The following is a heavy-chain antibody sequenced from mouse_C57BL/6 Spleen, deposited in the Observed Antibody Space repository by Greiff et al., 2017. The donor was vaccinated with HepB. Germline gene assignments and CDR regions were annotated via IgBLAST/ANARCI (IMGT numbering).Heavy chain of an antibody. CDR3: ARLITTVVANAMDY. J-gene: IGHJ4*01. V-gene: IGHV14-2*01. Sequence: VQLKESGAELVKPGASVKLSCTASGFNIKDYYMHWVKQRTEQGLEWIGRIDPEDGETKYAPKFQGKATITADTSSNTAYLQLSSLTSADTAVYYCARLITTVVANAMDYWGQGTSVTVSS. CDR2: IDPEDGET. D-gene: IGHD1-1*01. CDR1: GFNIKDYY.